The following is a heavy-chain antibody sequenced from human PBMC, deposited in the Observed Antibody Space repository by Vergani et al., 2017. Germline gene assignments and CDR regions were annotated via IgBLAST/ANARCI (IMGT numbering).Heavy chain of an antibody. CDR3: ARGAGRVYCSGGSCYSGNYYYGMDV. J-gene: IGHJ6*02. Sequence: QVQLVQSGAEVKKPGSSVKVSCKASGGTFSSYTISWVRQAPGQGLEWMGRIIPILGIANYAQKFQGRVTITADKSTSTAYMELSSLRSEDTAVYYCARGAGRVYCSGGSCYSGNYYYGMDVWGQGTTVTVSS. V-gene: IGHV1-69*02. CDR1: GGTFSSYT. D-gene: IGHD2-15*01. CDR2: IIPILGIA.